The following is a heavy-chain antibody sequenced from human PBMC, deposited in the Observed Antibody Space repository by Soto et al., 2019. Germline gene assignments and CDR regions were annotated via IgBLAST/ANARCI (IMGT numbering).Heavy chain of an antibody. Sequence: GGSLRLSCTASGFTFGDYAMSWFRQAPGKGLEWVGFIRSKAYGGTTEYAASVKGRFTISSDDSKSIAYLQMNSLKTEDTAVYYCARVGAYSSSWYTGLNDAFDIWGQGTMVTVSS. CDR3: ARVGAYSSSWYTGLNDAFDI. J-gene: IGHJ3*02. D-gene: IGHD6-13*01. CDR2: IRSKAYGGTT. CDR1: GFTFGDYA. V-gene: IGHV3-49*03.